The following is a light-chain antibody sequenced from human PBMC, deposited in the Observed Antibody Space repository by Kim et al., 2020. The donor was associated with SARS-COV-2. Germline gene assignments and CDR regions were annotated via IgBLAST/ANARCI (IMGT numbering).Light chain of an antibody. Sequence: SRGTRTPPTCRASQIVSRFLAWYKQNPGQAPRPLIYCASNGASCIPARFSGSGSGTVFTLPISSLVPGDFAVYYCQQRSHWPGTCGQGTNLEI. CDR3: QQRSHWPGT. V-gene: IGKV3-11*01. CDR2: CAS. J-gene: IGKJ2*02. CDR1: QIVSRF.